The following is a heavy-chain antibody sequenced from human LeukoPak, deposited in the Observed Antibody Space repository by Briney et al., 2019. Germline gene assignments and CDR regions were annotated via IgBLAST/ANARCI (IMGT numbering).Heavy chain of an antibody. CDR1: GGSLSGYY. V-gene: IGHV4-34*01. D-gene: IGHD3-9*01. Sequence: SETLSLTCAVYGGSLSGYYWSWIRQPPGKGLERIGEINHSGSTNYNPSLKSRVTISVDTSKNQFSLKLSSVTAADTAVYYCARGCPRVYDILTGYWDYYYYYMDVWGKGTTVTVSS. CDR2: INHSGST. J-gene: IGHJ6*03. CDR3: ARGCPRVYDILTGYWDYYYYYMDV.